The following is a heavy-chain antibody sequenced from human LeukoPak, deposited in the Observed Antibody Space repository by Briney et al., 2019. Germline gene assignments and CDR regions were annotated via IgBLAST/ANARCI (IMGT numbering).Heavy chain of an antibody. V-gene: IGHV4-39*01. J-gene: IGHJ4*02. Sequence: PSQTLSLTCTVSGCSFSSSSYYWAWIRQPPGKGLGWVGSGYFSGSTYYNPSLKSRGSISVDASKNQFSLKLSSVTAADTAVYYCARLLADAKTDYFDCWGQGTLVSVSS. D-gene: IGHD3-3*02. CDR3: ARLLADAKTDYFDC. CDR2: GYFSGST. CDR1: GCSFSSSSYY.